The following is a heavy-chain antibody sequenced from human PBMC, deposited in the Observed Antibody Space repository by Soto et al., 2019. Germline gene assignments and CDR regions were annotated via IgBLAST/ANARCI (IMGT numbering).Heavy chain of an antibody. Sequence: EVQLVESGGGLVQPGGSLRLSCAASGFTFSSYSINWVRQAPGKGLEWLSYIDGSSSAIYYADSVKGRFSISRDNARNSLYLQMNSLRAEDTAVYYCARTGGVIPTGACDCWGQGTLVTVSS. CDR3: ARTGGVIPTGACDC. J-gene: IGHJ4*02. CDR1: GFTFSSYS. CDR2: IDGSSSAI. V-gene: IGHV3-48*01. D-gene: IGHD2-2*01.